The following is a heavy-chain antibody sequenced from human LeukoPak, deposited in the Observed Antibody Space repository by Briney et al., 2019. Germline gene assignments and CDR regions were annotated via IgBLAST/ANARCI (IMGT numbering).Heavy chain of an antibody. Sequence: SETLSLTCTVSGGSISSSSYYWGWVRQPPGKGLEWIGEIYHSGSTNYNPSLKSRVTISVDKSKNQFSLKLSSVTAADTAVYYCARDPIYGSGSYFYGMDVWGQGTTVTVSS. CDR3: ARDPIYGSGSYFYGMDV. J-gene: IGHJ6*02. D-gene: IGHD3-10*01. V-gene: IGHV4-39*07. CDR2: IYHSGST. CDR1: GGSISSSSYY.